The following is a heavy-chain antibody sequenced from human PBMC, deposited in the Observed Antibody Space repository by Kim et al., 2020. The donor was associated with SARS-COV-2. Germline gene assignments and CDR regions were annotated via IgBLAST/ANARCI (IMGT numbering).Heavy chain of an antibody. Sequence: GGSLRLSCAASGFTFSSYAMHWVRQAPGKGLEWVAVIWYDGSNKYYADSVKGRFTISRDNSKNTLYLQMNSLRAEDTAVYYCAKQVSRGYSYGRKHYYYSGMDVWGQGTTVTVSS. CDR2: IWYDGSNK. V-gene: IGHV3-33*06. CDR1: GFTFSSYA. CDR3: AKQVSRGYSYGRKHYYYSGMDV. D-gene: IGHD5-18*01. J-gene: IGHJ6*02.